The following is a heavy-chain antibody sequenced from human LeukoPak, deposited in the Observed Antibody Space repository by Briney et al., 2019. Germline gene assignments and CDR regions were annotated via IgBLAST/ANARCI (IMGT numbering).Heavy chain of an antibody. D-gene: IGHD3-10*01. CDR3: AREVPSYGSGSYHGPLYY. J-gene: IGHJ4*02. CDR2: IRSDSSNQ. Sequence: GGSLRLSCAASAFRFSSYGMHWVRQAPGKGPEWVAFIRSDSSNQYYADSVKGRFTISRDNSKNTLYLQMNSLRAEDTAVYYCAREVPSYGSGSYHGPLYYWGQGTLVTVSS. CDR1: AFRFSSYG. V-gene: IGHV3-30*02.